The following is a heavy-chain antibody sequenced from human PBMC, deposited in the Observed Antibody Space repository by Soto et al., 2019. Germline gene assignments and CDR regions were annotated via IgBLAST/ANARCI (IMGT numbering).Heavy chain of an antibody. J-gene: IGHJ4*02. CDR3: ARHDWNGVDS. V-gene: IGHV4-39*01. Sequence: QMQLQESGPGLVKPSETLSLTCTVSGGSISRNSYYWGWIRQPPGKGLEWIGSIYYSGSTYYNPSLKSRVTISVDTSKNQFSLKLSSVTAADTAVYYCARHDWNGVDSWGQVTLVTVSS. CDR1: GGSISRNSYY. CDR2: IYYSGST. D-gene: IGHD1-1*01.